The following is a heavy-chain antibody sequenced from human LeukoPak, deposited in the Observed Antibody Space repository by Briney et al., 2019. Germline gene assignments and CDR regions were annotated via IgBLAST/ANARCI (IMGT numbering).Heavy chain of an antibody. J-gene: IGHJ1*01. V-gene: IGHV1-2*02. CDR2: INARNGDT. Sequence: ASVKVSCKASGYTFSGYYIHWVRQAPGRGLEWVGWINARNGDTDYAQKFQGRVILTRDTSITTSYMEVISLTSDDTAVYYCARASLASAGTRFWGQGTLVIVSS. CDR1: GYTFSGYY. CDR3: ARASLASAGTRF. D-gene: IGHD6-13*01.